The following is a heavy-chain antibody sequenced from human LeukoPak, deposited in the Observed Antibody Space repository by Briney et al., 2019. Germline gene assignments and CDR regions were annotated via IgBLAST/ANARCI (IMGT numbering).Heavy chain of an antibody. CDR3: ARDTFQPGLIDS. Sequence: PGGSLRLSCAASGFTFSSYGMHWVRQAPGKGLEWVAVISYDGSNKYYADSVKGRFTISRDNARNTLYLQLSSLRAEDSAVYYCARDTFQPGLIDSWGQGTLVTVSS. CDR1: GFTFSSYG. CDR2: ISYDGSNK. D-gene: IGHD2-2*01. V-gene: IGHV3-30*03. J-gene: IGHJ4*02.